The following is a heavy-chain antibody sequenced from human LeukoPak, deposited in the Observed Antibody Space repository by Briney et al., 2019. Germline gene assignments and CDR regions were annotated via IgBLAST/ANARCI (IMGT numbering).Heavy chain of an antibody. CDR2: IYHSGST. CDR1: GGSISSSNW. V-gene: IGHV4-4*02. CDR3: ARKGAYCSSTSCYVGVDY. Sequence: SGTLSLTCAVSGGSISSSNWWSWVRQPPGKGLEWSGEIYHSGSTNYNPSLKSRVTISVDKSKNQFSLKLSPVTAAETAVYYCARKGAYCSSTSCYVGVDYWGQGTLVTVSS. J-gene: IGHJ4*02. D-gene: IGHD2-2*01.